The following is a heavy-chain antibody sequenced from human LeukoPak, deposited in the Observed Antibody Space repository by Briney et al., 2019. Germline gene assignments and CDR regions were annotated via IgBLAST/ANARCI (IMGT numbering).Heavy chain of an antibody. D-gene: IGHD6-19*01. CDR3: ARHSSGWSYYYYGMDV. CDR2: IYYSGST. J-gene: IGHJ6*02. Sequence: SGTLSLTCTVSGGSISSYYWSWIRQPPGKGLEWIGYIYYSGSTNYNPSLKSRVTISVDTSKNQFSLKLSSVTAADTAVYYCARHSSGWSYYYYGMDVWGQGTTVTVSS. CDR1: GGSISSYY. V-gene: IGHV4-59*08.